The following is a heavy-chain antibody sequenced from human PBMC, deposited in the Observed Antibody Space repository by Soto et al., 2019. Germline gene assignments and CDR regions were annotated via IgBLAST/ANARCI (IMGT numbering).Heavy chain of an antibody. CDR2: INPSGGTT. V-gene: IGHV1-46*01. J-gene: IGHJ4*02. CDR1: GYTFTRYN. D-gene: IGHD2-15*01. CDR3: ARVRGGGSEYFFDY. Sequence: ASVKVSCKASGYTFTRYNVHWVRQAPGQGLEWMAIINPSGGTTYYVQKFEGRVTLTTDTSTSTVYMELSSLRSDDAAVYYCARVRGGGSEYFFDYWGQGTLVTVSS.